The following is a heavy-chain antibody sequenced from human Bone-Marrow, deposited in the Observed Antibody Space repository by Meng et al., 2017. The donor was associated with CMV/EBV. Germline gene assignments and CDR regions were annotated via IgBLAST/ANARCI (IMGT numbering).Heavy chain of an antibody. Sequence: GESLKISCVASGFTFSSFEMNWVRQAPGKGLEWLSYISDTGTTIYYADSVMGRFTISRDNAKNSVYLQMNSLRAEDTAVYYCAKDRGVTHFDYWGQGTLVTGSS. D-gene: IGHD3-10*01. V-gene: IGHV3-48*03. CDR2: ISDTGTTI. J-gene: IGHJ4*02. CDR3: AKDRGVTHFDY. CDR1: GFTFSSFE.